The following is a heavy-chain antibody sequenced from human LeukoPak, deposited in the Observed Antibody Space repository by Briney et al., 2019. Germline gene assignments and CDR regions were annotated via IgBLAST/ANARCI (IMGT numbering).Heavy chain of an antibody. J-gene: IGHJ5*02. D-gene: IGHD3-3*01. CDR3: AKASPSITIFGVVHS. CDR1: GFTFSSYA. CDR2: ISYDGSNK. V-gene: IGHV3-30-3*01. Sequence: GRSLRLSCAASGFTFSSYAMHWVRQAPGKGLEWVAVISYDGSNKYYADSVKGRFTISRDNSKNTLYLQMNSLRAEDTAVYYCAKASPSITIFGVVHSWGQGTLVTVSS.